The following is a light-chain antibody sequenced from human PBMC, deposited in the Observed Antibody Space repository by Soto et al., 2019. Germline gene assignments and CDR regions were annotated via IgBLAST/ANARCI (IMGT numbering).Light chain of an antibody. CDR1: QSVSSSY. Sequence: EIVLTQSPGTLSLSPGERATLSCRASQSVSSSYLAWYQQKPGQAPRLLIYGASSRATGIPDRFSGSGSGTDFTLTISRLEPEDFAVYYCQQYGSSPPGFGRGTKVDIK. CDR3: QQYGSSPPG. J-gene: IGKJ3*01. V-gene: IGKV3-20*01. CDR2: GAS.